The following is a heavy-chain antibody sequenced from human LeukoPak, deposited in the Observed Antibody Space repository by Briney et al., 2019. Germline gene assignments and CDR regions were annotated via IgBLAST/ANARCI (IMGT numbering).Heavy chain of an antibody. Sequence: PSETLSLTCTVSGYSITTGYYWAWIRQPPGKGPEWIGSMYHNSGATFYSPSLKSRSTISVDTSKNQFSLKLSSVTAADTAVYYCARMSPRLRRLTVTTSKGFDYWGQGTLVTVSS. CDR2: MYHNSGAT. CDR1: GYSITTGYY. D-gene: IGHD4-17*01. V-gene: IGHV4-38-2*02. CDR3: ARMSPRLRRLTVTTSKGFDY. J-gene: IGHJ4*02.